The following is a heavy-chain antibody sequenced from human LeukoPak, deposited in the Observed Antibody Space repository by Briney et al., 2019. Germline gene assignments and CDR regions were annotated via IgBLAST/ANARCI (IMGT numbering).Heavy chain of an antibody. Sequence: GGSLRLSCAAAGFTFSNYAMTWVRQAPGKGLEWVAFIRYDGSNKYYADSVKGRFTISRDNSKNTLYLQMNSLRAEDTAVYYCAKDRFRVVVPAPWYFDYWGQGTLVTVSS. CDR3: AKDRFRVVVPAPWYFDY. J-gene: IGHJ4*02. CDR1: GFTFSNYA. V-gene: IGHV3-30*02. CDR2: IRYDGSNK. D-gene: IGHD2-2*01.